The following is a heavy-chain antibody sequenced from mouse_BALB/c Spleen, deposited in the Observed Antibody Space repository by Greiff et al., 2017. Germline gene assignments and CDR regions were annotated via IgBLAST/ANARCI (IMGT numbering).Heavy chain of an antibody. CDR1: GFTFSSFG. Sequence: EVMLVESGGGLVQPGGSRKLSCAASGFTFSSFGMHWVRQAPEKGLEWVAYISSGSSTIYYADTVKGRFTISRDNPKNTLFLQMTSLRSEDTAMYYCARMRGYDYFDYWGQGTTLTVSS. J-gene: IGHJ2*01. CDR2: ISSGSSTI. D-gene: IGHD2-3*01. CDR3: ARMRGYDYFDY. V-gene: IGHV5-17*02.